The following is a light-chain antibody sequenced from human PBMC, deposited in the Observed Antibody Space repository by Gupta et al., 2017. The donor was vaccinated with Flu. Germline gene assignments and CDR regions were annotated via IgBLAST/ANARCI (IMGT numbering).Light chain of an antibody. CDR1: SNDVGSYNL. Sequence: QSALTQPASVSGSPGQSITISCTGTSNDVGSYNLVSWYQQHPGKAPKLMIYEGSKRPSGVSNRFSGSKSGNTASLTISGLQAEDEADYYCCSYAGSSTSYVFGTGTKVMVL. V-gene: IGLV2-23*01. J-gene: IGLJ1*01. CDR3: CSYAGSSTSYV. CDR2: EGS.